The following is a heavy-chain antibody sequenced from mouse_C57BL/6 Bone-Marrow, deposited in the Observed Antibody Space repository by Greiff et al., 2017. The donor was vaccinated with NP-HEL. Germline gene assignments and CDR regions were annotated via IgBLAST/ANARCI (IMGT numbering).Heavy chain of an antibody. CDR3: AITTVKDFDV. Sequence: EVKLVESGGDLVKPGGSLKLSCAASGFTFSSYGMSWVRQTPDTRLEWVATISSGGSYTYYPDSVKGRFTISRDNDKNTLNLQMSSLKSEDTAMYYCAITTVKDFDVWGTGTTVTVSS. J-gene: IGHJ1*03. CDR1: GFTFSSYG. CDR2: ISSGGSYT. D-gene: IGHD1-1*01. V-gene: IGHV5-6*01.